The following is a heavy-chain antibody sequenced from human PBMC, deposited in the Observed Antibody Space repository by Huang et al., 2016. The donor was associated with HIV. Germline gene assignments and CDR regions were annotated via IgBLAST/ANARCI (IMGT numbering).Heavy chain of an antibody. V-gene: IGHV4-34*02. CDR1: GGSFSGYQ. D-gene: IGHD2-21*02. Sequence: QVRLEQWGAGLLKPSETLSLTCAVSGGSFSGYQLTWLRQSPGEWWAGIGESNHSGSDTYNPSLKTRVTITGDMSKNQFSLKMTSLTVADTAVYFCARGLRFCRGGDCFPTHFQHWSQG. CDR2: SNHSGSD. CDR3: ARGLRFCRGGDCFPTHFQH. J-gene: IGHJ1*01.